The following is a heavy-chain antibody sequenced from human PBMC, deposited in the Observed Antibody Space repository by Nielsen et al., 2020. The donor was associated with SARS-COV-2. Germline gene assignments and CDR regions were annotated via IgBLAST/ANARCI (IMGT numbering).Heavy chain of an antibody. Sequence: WVRQAPGKGLEWIGSIYYSGSTYYNPSLKSRVTISVDTSKNQFSLKLSSVTAADTAVYYCARHVPVTTVTHYFDYWGQGTLVTVSS. CDR3: ARHVPVTTVTHYFDY. J-gene: IGHJ4*02. V-gene: IGHV4-39*01. D-gene: IGHD4-17*01. CDR2: IYYSGST.